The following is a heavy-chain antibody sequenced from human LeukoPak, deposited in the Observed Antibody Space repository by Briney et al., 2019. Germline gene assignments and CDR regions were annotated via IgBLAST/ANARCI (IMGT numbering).Heavy chain of an antibody. CDR2: ISGSGGNT. V-gene: IGHV3-23*01. D-gene: IGHD2-2*01. Sequence: GGFLRLSCAASGFTFSSYAMNWVRQAPGKGLEWVSAISGSGGNTYYADSVKGRFTISRDNSKNMLYLQMNSLRPEDTAVYYCARGTDTSWTEYFQHWGQGTLVTVSS. CDR3: ARGTDTSWTEYFQH. J-gene: IGHJ1*01. CDR1: GFTFSSYA.